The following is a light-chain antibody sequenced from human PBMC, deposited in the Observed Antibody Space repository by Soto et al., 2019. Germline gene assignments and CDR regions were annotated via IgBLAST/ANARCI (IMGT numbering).Light chain of an antibody. CDR2: DTS. CDR1: QSVSSY. J-gene: IGKJ5*01. Sequence: DIVLTQSPATLSVSPGERATLSCRASQSVSSYLAWYQQRPGQAPRLLISDTSTRATGIPDRFSGSGSGTDFTLAISGLEPEDFAVYYCQQYGTSPITFGQGTRLEIK. CDR3: QQYGTSPIT. V-gene: IGKV3-20*01.